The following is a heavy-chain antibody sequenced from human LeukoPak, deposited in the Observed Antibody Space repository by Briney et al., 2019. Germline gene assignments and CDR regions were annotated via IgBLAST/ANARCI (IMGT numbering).Heavy chain of an antibody. CDR3: TRVEETATTAAIIRKYSYYYYYMDV. CDR2: IKQDGSEK. D-gene: IGHD4-11*01. V-gene: IGHV3-7*01. CDR1: RFTFNDHY. J-gene: IGHJ6*03. Sequence: GGSLRLSFATSRFTFNDHYLGWVRQAPGKGLEWVAHIKQDGSEKHYLDSVKGRFTISRDNAKNSLYLQMSGLRAEDTAVYYCTRVEETATTAAIIRKYSYYYYYMDVWGKGNTVTVSS.